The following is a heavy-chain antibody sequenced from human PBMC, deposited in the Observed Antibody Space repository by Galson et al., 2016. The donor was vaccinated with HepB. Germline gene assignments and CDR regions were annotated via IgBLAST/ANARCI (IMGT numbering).Heavy chain of an antibody. Sequence: SLRLSCAASGFTFSSYEMNWVRQAPGKGLEWVSSISGSGGGGAPGTQYADSVKGRFTVSRDDSKNILYLQMNSLRAEDTAVYYCATASAVDYGDYLRVWGQGTLVTVSS. J-gene: IGHJ4*02. CDR1: GFTFSSYE. D-gene: IGHD4-17*01. CDR3: ATASAVDYGDYLRV. CDR2: ISGSGGGGAPGT. V-gene: IGHV3-23*01.